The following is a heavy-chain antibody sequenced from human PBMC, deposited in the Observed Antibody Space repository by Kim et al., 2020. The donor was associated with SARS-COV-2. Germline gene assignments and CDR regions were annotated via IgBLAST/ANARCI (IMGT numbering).Heavy chain of an antibody. V-gene: IGHV3-21*01. CDR1: GFGFNSYN. CDR2: ISTEGTFV. J-gene: IGHJ6*02. Sequence: GGSLRLSCAASGFGFNSYNLKWVRQAPGKGLEWVSSISTEGTFVSYGESVKGRFTVSRDNANNALYLQMDSLRVEDTAVYYCARDRTSHFRGMDVWGQGTTVTVSS. CDR3: ARDRTSHFRGMDV.